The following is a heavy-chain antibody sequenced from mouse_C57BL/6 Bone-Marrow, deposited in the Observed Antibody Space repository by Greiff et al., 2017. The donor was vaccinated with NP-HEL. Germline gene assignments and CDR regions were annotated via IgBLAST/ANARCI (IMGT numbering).Heavy chain of an antibody. D-gene: IGHD1-1*01. CDR1: GFTFTDYY. J-gene: IGHJ4*01. CDR3: ARYMDYGSSSEDAMDY. CDR2: IRNKANGYTT. V-gene: IGHV7-3*01. Sequence: EVQLVESGGGLVQPGGSLSLSCAASGFTFTDYYMSWVRQPPGKALEWLGFIRNKANGYTTEYSASVKGRFTISRDNSQSILYLQMNALRAEDSATYYCARYMDYGSSSEDAMDYWGQGTSVTVSS.